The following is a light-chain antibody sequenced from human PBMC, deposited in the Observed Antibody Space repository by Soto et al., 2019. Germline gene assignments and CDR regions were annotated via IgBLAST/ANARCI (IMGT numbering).Light chain of an antibody. J-gene: IGKJ5*01. CDR3: RQHNNWPTIT. Sequence: EIVMTQSPATLSVSPGERATLSCRASQSVSSNLAWYQQKPGQAPRLLLYGASTRATGIPATFSGSGSGTDFTLTTSSLQPQDFAVYYCRQHNNWPTITFGQGTKLDIK. CDR2: GAS. CDR1: QSVSSN. V-gene: IGKV3-15*01.